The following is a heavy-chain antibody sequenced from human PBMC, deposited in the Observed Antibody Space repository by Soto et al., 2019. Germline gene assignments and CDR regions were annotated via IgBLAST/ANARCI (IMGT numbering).Heavy chain of an antibody. D-gene: IGHD2-15*01. CDR3: TRSPFTTSSATFYS. CDR1: GFTFSSYW. J-gene: IGHJ5*01. CDR2: INSDGSST. Sequence: EVQLVESGGGLVQPGGSLRLSCAASGFTFSSYWMHWVRQAPGKGPVWVSRINSDGSSTNYADPVKGRFTVSRDNAKNTLYLQTNSLRVEDTTVYYCTRSPFTTSSATFYSWCQGTLVTVST. V-gene: IGHV3-74*01.